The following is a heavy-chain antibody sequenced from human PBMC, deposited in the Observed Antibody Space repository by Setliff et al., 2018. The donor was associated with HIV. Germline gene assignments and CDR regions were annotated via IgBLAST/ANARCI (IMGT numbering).Heavy chain of an antibody. CDR2: ISAYNGNT. J-gene: IGHJ5*02. CDR1: GYTFTSYG. D-gene: IGHD2-15*01. Sequence: ASVKVSCKASGYTFTSYGISWVRQAPGQGLEWMGWISAYNGNTNYAQKLQGRVTMTTDTSTSTAYMELRSLRSDDTAVYYCARFLAGYCSGGSCHTYSAWGQGTLVTSPQ. CDR3: ARFLAGYCSGGSCHTYSA. V-gene: IGHV1-18*01.